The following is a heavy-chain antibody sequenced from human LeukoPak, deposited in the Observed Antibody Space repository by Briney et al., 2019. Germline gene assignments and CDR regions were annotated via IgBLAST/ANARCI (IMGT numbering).Heavy chain of an antibody. CDR1: GGSISSSSYY. Sequence: PSETLSLTCTVSGGSISSSSYYWGWIRQPPGKGLEWIGSIYYSGSTYYNPSLKSRITISVDTSNDQFSLELSSVTAADTAVYYCARGSYYYDSSGRFDYWGQGTLVTVSS. J-gene: IGHJ4*02. V-gene: IGHV4-39*07. D-gene: IGHD3-22*01. CDR3: ARGSYYYDSSGRFDY. CDR2: IYYSGST.